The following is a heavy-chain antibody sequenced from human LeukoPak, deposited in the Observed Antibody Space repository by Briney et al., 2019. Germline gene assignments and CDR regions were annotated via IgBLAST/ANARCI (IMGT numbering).Heavy chain of an antibody. V-gene: IGHV1-18*01. CDR3: ARVRPISSGWGYYYYYGMDV. J-gene: IGHJ6*02. D-gene: IGHD6-19*01. CDR2: ISAYNGNT. Sequence: GASVKVSCKASGYTFTSYGISWVRQAPGQGLEWMGWISAYNGNTNYAQKLQGRVTMTTDTSTSTAYMELRSLRSDDTAVYYCARVRPISSGWGYYYYYGMDVWGQGTTVTVSS. CDR1: GYTFTSYG.